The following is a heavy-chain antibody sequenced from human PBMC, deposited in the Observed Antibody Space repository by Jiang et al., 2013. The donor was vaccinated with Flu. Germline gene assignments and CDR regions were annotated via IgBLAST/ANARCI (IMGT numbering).Heavy chain of an antibody. CDR1: GGSIRSYY. CDR3: ARAPSAIVGGMDV. V-gene: IGHV4-59*01. CDR2: IYHSGST. D-gene: IGHD2-2*01. Sequence: GLVKPSETLSLTCTVSGGSIRSYYWSWIRQPPGKGLQWIGYIYHSGSTKYNPSLKSRVTISVDTSKNQFSLRLTTVTTADTAVYYCARAPSAIVGGMDVWGQGTTVTVSS. J-gene: IGHJ6*02.